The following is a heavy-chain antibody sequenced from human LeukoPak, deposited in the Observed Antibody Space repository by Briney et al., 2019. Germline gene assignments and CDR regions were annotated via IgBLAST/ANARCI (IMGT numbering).Heavy chain of an antibody. V-gene: IGHV4-34*01. CDR1: GVSFSGYY. J-gene: IGHJ3*02. CDR2: INHSGST. CDR3: ARGHYDSSGYFDAFDI. Sequence: SETLSLTCAVYGVSFSGYYWSWIRQPPGKGLEWIGEINHSGSTNYNPSLKSRVTISVDTSKNQFSLKLSSVTAADTAVYYCARGHYDSSGYFDAFDIWGQGTMVTVSS. D-gene: IGHD3-22*01.